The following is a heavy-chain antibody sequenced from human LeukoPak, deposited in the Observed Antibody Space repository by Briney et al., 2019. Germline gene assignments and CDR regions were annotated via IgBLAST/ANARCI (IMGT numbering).Heavy chain of an antibody. J-gene: IGHJ4*02. CDR3: AKEGYYGSGSFPDS. CDR2: ISHDGSNK. Sequence: GGSLRLSCEASGFTFSSYGMHWVRRAPGKGLEWMTVISHDGSNKYYVDSVKGRFTISRDNSKSTLYLQMNSLRAEDTAVYYCAKEGYYGSGSFPDSWGQGTLVTVPS. D-gene: IGHD3-10*01. CDR1: GFTFSSYG. V-gene: IGHV3-30*18.